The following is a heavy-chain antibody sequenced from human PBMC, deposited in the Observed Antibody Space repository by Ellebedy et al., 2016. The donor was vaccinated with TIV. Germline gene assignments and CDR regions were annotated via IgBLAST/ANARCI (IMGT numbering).Heavy chain of an antibody. CDR3: ARYSGSGTYYRNGMDV. CDR1: GYTFIDYG. V-gene: IGHV1-18*01. D-gene: IGHD3-10*01. J-gene: IGHJ6*02. CDR2: VSAYSGNT. Sequence: AASVKVSCKSSGYTFIDYGVTWLRQAPGQGLVWMGWVSAYSGNTNYAENLQGRVTMTTDTSTDTAYMELRSLRSDETAVYFCARYSGSGTYYRNGMDVWGQGTTVTVSS.